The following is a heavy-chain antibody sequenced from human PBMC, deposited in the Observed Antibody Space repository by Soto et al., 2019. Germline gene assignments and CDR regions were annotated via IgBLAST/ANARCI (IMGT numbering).Heavy chain of an antibody. V-gene: IGHV4-34*01. J-gene: IGHJ4*02. Sequence: SETLSLTCAVYGGSFSGYYWSWIRQPPGKGLEWIGEINHSGSTNYNPSLKSRVTISVDTSKNQFSLKLSSVTAADTAVYYCARGVSGYDYGGRQRLRFDYWGQGTLVTVSS. CDR3: ARGVSGYDYGGRQRLRFDY. CDR1: GGSFSGYY. CDR2: INHSGST. D-gene: IGHD5-12*01.